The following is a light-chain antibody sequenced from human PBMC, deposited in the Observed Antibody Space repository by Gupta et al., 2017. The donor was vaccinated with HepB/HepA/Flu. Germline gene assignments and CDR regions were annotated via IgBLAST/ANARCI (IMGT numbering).Light chain of an antibody. V-gene: IGLV3-1*01. CDR3: QAWDSSVV. CDR1: KLGDKY. J-gene: IGLJ2*01. CDR2: QDS. Sequence: SYELTQPPSVSVSPGQTASITCSGDKLGDKYACWYQQKPGQSPVLVIYQDSKRPSGIPERFSGSSSGNTATLTVRGTQAMDEADYYCQAWDSSVVFGGGTKLTGL.